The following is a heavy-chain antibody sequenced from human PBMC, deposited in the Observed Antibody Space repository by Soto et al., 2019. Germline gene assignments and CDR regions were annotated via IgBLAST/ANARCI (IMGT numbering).Heavy chain of an antibody. CDR3: ARKVYSGYGVDY. CDR1: GFTFSSYG. Sequence: QVQLVESGGGVVQPGRSLRLSCAASGFTFSSYGMHWVRQAPGKGLEWVAVIWYDGSNKYYADSVKGRFTISRDNSKNTLYLQMNSLRAEDTAVYYCARKVYSGYGVDYLGQGTLVTVSS. D-gene: IGHD5-12*01. V-gene: IGHV3-33*01. J-gene: IGHJ4*02. CDR2: IWYDGSNK.